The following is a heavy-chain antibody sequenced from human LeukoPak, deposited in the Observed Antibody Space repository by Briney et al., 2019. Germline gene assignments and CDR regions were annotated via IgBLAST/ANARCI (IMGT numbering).Heavy chain of an antibody. Sequence: SETLSLTCTVSVASISSSTYYWGWIRPPPGKGLEWIGSIYYRGNTYYNPSLKSRVTISVDTSKNQFSLKLSSVTAADTAVYYCARHTGYYLTDAFNMWGQGTMVTVSS. J-gene: IGHJ3*02. CDR1: VASISSSTYY. D-gene: IGHD3-9*01. V-gene: IGHV4-39*01. CDR2: IYYRGNT. CDR3: ARHTGYYLTDAFNM.